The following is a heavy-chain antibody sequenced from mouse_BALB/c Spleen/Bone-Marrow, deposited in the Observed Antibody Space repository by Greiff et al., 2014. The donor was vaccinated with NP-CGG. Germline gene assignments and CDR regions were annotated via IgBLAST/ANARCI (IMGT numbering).Heavy chain of an antibody. D-gene: IGHD2-2*01. CDR3: ARVNPWYFDV. Sequence: VQLQQSGAELVKPGASVKLSCTAPGFNIKDTYIHWVMQRPEQGLAWIGRIDPASGDTKFDPKFQGKATITADTSSNTAYLQVTSLTSEDTAVYYCARVNPWYFDVWGAGTTVTVSS. J-gene: IGHJ1*01. CDR2: IDPASGDT. V-gene: IGHV14-3*02. CDR1: GFNIKDTY.